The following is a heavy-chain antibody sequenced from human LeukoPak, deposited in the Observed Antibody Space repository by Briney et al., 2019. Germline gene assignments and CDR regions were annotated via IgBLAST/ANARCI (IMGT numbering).Heavy chain of an antibody. D-gene: IGHD1-26*01. V-gene: IGHV3-64D*06. CDR3: VKAQGGSYPYYFDY. CDR2: ISSNGGST. J-gene: IGHJ4*02. CDR1: GFTFSSYA. Sequence: GGSLRLSCSASGFTFSSYAMHWVRQAPGKGLEYVSVISSNGGSTYYADSVKGRFTISRDNSKNTLYLQMSSLRAEDTAVYYCVKAQGGSYPYYFDYWGQGTLVTVSS.